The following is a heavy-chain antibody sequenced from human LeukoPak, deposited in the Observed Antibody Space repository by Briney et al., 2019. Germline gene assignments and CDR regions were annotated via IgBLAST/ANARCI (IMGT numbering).Heavy chain of an antibody. Sequence: ASVKVSCKASGYTFTSYGISWVRQAPGQGLEWMGWISAYNGNTNYAQKLQGRVTMTTDTSTSTAYMELSSLRSEDMAVYYCARDSGYSGYDPLDYWGQGTLVTVSS. D-gene: IGHD5-12*01. CDR1: GYTFTSYG. CDR3: ARDSGYSGYDPLDY. CDR2: ISAYNGNT. J-gene: IGHJ4*02. V-gene: IGHV1-18*03.